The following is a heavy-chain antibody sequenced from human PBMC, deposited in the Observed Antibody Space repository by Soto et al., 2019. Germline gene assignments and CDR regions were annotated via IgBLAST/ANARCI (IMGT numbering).Heavy chain of an antibody. CDR1: GFTFSSYG. D-gene: IGHD3-10*01. V-gene: IGHV3-30*18. CDR3: EKMIRGEDVDV. Sequence: GGSLRLSCAASGFTFSSYGMHWVRQAPGKGLEWVAVISYDGSKKYYADSVKGRFTVSRDNTKNTLYLQMNSLRAEDTAVYYCEKMIRGEDVDVCGQGPTVTVSS. CDR2: ISYDGSKK. J-gene: IGHJ6*02.